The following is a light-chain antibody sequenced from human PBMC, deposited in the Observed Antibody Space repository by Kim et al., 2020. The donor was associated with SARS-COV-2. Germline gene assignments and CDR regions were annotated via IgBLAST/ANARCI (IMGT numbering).Light chain of an antibody. J-gene: IGLJ1*01. CDR3: QAWDRSTGV. CDR1: KLGDKY. CDR2: KDT. Sequence: SYELTQPPSVSVSPGQTASITCSGDKLGDKYACWYQQKPGQSPVLVIYKDTKRPSGIPERFSGSNSGNTATLTISGTQAMDEADYYCQAWDRSTGVFGTGTKVTVL. V-gene: IGLV3-1*01.